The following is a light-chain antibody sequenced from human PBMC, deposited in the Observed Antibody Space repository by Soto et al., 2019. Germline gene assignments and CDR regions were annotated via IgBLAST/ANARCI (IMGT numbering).Light chain of an antibody. J-gene: IGLJ3*02. CDR2: LEGSGSY. Sequence: QAVVTQSSSASASLGSSVKLTCTLSSGHSSYIIAWHQQQPGKAPRYLMKLEGSGSYNKGSGVPDRFSGSSSGADRYLTISNLQFEDEADYYCETWDSKVFGGGTKPTVL. V-gene: IGLV4-60*02. CDR1: SGHSSYI. CDR3: ETWDSKV.